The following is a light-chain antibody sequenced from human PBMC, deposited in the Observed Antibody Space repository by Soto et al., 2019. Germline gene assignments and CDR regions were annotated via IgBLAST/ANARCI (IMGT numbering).Light chain of an antibody. CDR1: SSNIGSNY. Sequence: QSALTQPPSASGTPGQRVTISCSGSSSNIGSNYVYWYQQLPGTAPKLLICRNNQRPSGVPDRFSGSKSGTSASLAISGLRSEDEADYYCAAWDDSLSGNYVFGTGTKVTVL. CDR3: AAWDDSLSGNYV. CDR2: RNN. J-gene: IGLJ1*01. V-gene: IGLV1-47*01.